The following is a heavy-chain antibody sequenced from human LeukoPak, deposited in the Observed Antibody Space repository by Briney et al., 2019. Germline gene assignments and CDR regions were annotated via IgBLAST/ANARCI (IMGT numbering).Heavy chain of an antibody. CDR1: GFTFSSYA. CDR3: ARDPLSSSSFDL. Sequence: GGSLRLSCAASGFTFSSYAMSWVRQAPGKGLEWVSAISGSGGSTYYADSVKGRFTISRDNAKNSLYLQMNSLRAEDTAVYYCARDPLSSSSFDLWGQGTLVTVSS. CDR2: ISGSGGST. J-gene: IGHJ4*02. V-gene: IGHV3-23*01. D-gene: IGHD6-13*01.